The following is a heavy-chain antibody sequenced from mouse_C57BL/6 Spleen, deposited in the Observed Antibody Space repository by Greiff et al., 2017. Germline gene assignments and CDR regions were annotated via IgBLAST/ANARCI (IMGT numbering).Heavy chain of an antibody. CDR3: ARNEGNYVYFAY. CDR1: GYTFTSYW. J-gene: IGHJ3*01. D-gene: IGHD2-1*01. Sequence: QVQLQQSGTELVKPGASVKLSCKASGYTFTSYWMHWVKQRPGQGLEWIGNINPSNGGTNYNEKFKSKATLPVDKSSSTAYMQLSSLTSEDAAVYYGARNEGNYVYFAYWGQGTLVTVSA. CDR2: INPSNGGT. V-gene: IGHV1-53*01.